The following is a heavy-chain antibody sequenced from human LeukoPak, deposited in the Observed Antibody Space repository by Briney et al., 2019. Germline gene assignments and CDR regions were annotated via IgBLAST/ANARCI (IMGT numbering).Heavy chain of an antibody. V-gene: IGHV3-23*01. CDR3: ANGPIPLQHLYY. J-gene: IGHJ4*02. CDR2: ISGSGGST. D-gene: IGHD1-1*01. Sequence: PGGSLRLSCAASGFTFSSYAMSWVRQAPGKGLEWVSAISGSGGSTYYADSVKGRFTISRDNSKNTLYLQMNSLRAEDTAVYYCANGPIPLQHLYYWGQGTLVTVSS. CDR1: GFTFSSYA.